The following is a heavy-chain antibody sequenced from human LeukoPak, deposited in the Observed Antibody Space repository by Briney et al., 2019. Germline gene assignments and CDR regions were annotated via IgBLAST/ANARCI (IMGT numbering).Heavy chain of an antibody. CDR2: IYYSGST. CDR1: GGSISSYY. Sequence: KASQTLSLTCTVSGGSISSYYWSWIRQPPGKGPEWIGYIYYSGSTNYNPSLKSRVTISVDTSKNQFSLKLSSVTAADTAVYYCARDRSSSSRAFDIWGQGTMVTVSS. J-gene: IGHJ3*02. V-gene: IGHV4-59*01. D-gene: IGHD6-13*01. CDR3: ARDRSSSSRAFDI.